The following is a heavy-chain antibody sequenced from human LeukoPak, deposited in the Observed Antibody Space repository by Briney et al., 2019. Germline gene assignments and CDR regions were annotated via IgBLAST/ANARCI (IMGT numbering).Heavy chain of an antibody. CDR3: ARVLGHTGYYYYMDV. J-gene: IGHJ6*03. CDR1: GYTFTSYD. CDR2: MNPNSGNT. D-gene: IGHD2-21*01. Sequence: GASVKVSCKASGYTFTSYDINWVRQATGQGLEWMGWMNPNSGNTGYAQKFQGRVTITRNTSISTAYMELSSLRSEDTAVYYCARVLGHTGYYYYMDVWGKGTTATVSS. V-gene: IGHV1-8*03.